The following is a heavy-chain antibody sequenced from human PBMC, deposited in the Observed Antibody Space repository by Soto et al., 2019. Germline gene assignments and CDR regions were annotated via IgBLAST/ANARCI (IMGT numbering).Heavy chain of an antibody. Sequence: KQSQTLSLTCTVSGGSISSYYWSWIRQPPGKGLEWIGYIYYSGSTNYNPSLKSRVTISVDTSKNQFSLKLSSVTAADTAVYYCAREGVASGVYAPATFDYWGQGTLVTVSS. CDR2: IYYSGST. D-gene: IGHD2-8*01. V-gene: IGHV4-59*01. J-gene: IGHJ4*02. CDR3: AREGVASGVYAPATFDY. CDR1: GGSISSYY.